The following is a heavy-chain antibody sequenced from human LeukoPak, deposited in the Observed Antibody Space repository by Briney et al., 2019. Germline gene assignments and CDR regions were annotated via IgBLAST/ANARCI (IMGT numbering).Heavy chain of an antibody. CDR3: ARDGELELRY. J-gene: IGHJ4*02. Sequence: SETLSLTCAVYGGSFSGYYWSWIRQPPGKGLEWIGSIYYSGSTYYNPSLKSRVTISVDTSKNQFSLKLSSVTAADTAVYYCARDGELELRYWGQGTLVTVSS. V-gene: IGHV4-34*01. CDR1: GGSFSGYY. CDR2: IYYSGST. D-gene: IGHD1-7*01.